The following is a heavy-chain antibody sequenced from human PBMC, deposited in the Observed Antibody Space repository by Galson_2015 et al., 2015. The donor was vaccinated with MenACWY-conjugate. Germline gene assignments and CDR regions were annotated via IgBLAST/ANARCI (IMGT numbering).Heavy chain of an antibody. D-gene: IGHD3-3*01. J-gene: IGHJ6*03. CDR3: TTHTPVTWGGLLFHCYMSV. Sequence: SLRLSCAGSASTFSDAYMSWVRQAPGKRPEWVGRIKSQTDGGKTDYAVPVKGRFTISRDDSKNTMYLQMNSLKIEDTAVYYCTTHTPVTWGGLLFHCYMSVWDNGTTVTVSS. CDR2: IKSQTDGGKT. CDR1: ASTFSDAY. V-gene: IGHV3-15*01.